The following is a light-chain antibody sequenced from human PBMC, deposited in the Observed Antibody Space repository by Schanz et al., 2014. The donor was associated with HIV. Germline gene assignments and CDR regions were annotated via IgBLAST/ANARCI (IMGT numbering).Light chain of an antibody. Sequence: DIQMTQSPSSLSASVGDRVTITCRASQGIGNDLGWYQQRPGKAPKRLIYAASTLQSGVPSRFVGGGSGTEFTLTISGRHPEDFATYYCLQQNAYPLTFGQGTRLDI. CDR1: QGIGND. CDR2: AAS. CDR3: LQQNAYPLT. V-gene: IGKV1-17*01. J-gene: IGKJ5*01.